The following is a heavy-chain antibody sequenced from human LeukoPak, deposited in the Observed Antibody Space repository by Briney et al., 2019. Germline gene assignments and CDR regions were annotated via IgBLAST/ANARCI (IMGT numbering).Heavy chain of an antibody. J-gene: IGHJ3*02. V-gene: IGHV4-59*01. CDR2: IYYSGST. D-gene: IGHD6-13*01. Sequence: SETLSLTCTVSGGSISSYYWSWIRQPTGKGLEWIGYIYYSGSTNYNPSLKSRVTMLVDTSKNQFSLKLSSVTAADTAVYYCARYQIPIAAAGSRYAFDIWGQGTMVTVSS. CDR3: ARYQIPIAAAGSRYAFDI. CDR1: GGSISSYY.